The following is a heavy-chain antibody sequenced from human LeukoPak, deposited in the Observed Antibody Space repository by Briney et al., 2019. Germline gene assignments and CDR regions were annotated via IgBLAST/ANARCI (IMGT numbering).Heavy chain of an antibody. V-gene: IGHV4-38-2*02. CDR1: GYSISSGYY. J-gene: IGHJ3*02. CDR2: IYHSGST. CDR3: ARAADYDILTGYYTPHPNDAFDI. Sequence: LSETLSLTCTVSGYSISSGYYWGWIRQPPGKGLEWIGSIYHSGSTNYNPSLKSRVTISVDTSKNQFSLKLSSVTAADTAVYYCARAADYDILTGYYTPHPNDAFDIWGQGTMVTVSS. D-gene: IGHD3-9*01.